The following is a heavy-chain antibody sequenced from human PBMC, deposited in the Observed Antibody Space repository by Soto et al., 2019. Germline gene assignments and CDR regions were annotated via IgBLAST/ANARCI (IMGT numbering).Heavy chain of an antibody. J-gene: IGHJ4*02. Sequence: EAQLVESGGGLVQPGGSLRLSCAFSGFSFDEHAMHWVRQAPGKGLEWVAGLLWHGDRPGYADSVKGRFTISRDSAKDFLYLQMNSLRTEDTALYYCGKDLTQGGLESWGQGTLVTVSS. V-gene: IGHV3-9*01. CDR1: GFSFDEHA. D-gene: IGHD2-15*01. CDR2: LLWHGDRP. CDR3: GKDLTQGGLES.